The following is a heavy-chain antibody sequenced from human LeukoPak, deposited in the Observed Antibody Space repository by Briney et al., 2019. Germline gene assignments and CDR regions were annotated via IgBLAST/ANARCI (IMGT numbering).Heavy chain of an antibody. CDR3: ARDHDAPNWFDP. Sequence: ASVKVSCKASGYTFTSYDINWVRQATGQGLEWMGWMNPNSGNTGYAQKLQGRVTMTTDTSTSTAYMELGSLRSGDTAVYYCARDHDAPNWFDPWGQGTLVTVSS. CDR1: GYTFTSYD. CDR2: MNPNSGNT. D-gene: IGHD2-8*01. J-gene: IGHJ5*02. V-gene: IGHV1-8*01.